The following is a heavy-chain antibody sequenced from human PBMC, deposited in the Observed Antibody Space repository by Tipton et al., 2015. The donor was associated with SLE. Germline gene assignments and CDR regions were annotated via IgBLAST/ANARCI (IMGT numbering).Heavy chain of an antibody. D-gene: IGHD6-6*01. V-gene: IGHV3-48*01. CDR1: GFTFSSYS. J-gene: IGHJ6*02. CDR3: ARETYSSSSFYYGMDV. Sequence: SLRLSCAASGFTFSSYSMNWVRQAPGKGLEWVSYISSSSSTIYYADSVKGRFTISRDNAKNSLYLQMNSLRAEDTAVYYCARETYSSSSFYYGMDVWGQGTTVTVSS. CDR2: ISSSSSTI.